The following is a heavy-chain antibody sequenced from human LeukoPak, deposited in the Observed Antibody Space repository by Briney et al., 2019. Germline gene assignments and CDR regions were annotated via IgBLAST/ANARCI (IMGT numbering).Heavy chain of an antibody. V-gene: IGHV3-72*01. CDR1: GFTSSDHY. CDR3: VPWHFGRASY. J-gene: IGHJ4*02. D-gene: IGHD3-3*02. CDR2: TTNKGNNYDT. Sequence: GGTLRLSCAASGFTSSDHYMDWVRQAPGKGLECVGRTTNKGNNYDTEYAASVRGRFAISSDDSKNSVYLQMNSLKTEDTAVYYCVPWHFGRASYWGQGTMV.